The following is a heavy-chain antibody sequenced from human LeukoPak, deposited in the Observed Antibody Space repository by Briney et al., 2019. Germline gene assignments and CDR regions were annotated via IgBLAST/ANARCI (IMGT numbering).Heavy chain of an antibody. V-gene: IGHV4-39*01. D-gene: IGHD2-21*02. CDR3: ARHIVVVTASYFDY. CDR2: IYYSGST. Sequence: SETLSLTCTVSGGSISSSSYYWGWIRQPPGRGMEGIGSIYYSGSTYYNPSLKSRLTISVDTSKNQFSLKLSSVTAADTAVYYCARHIVVVTASYFDYWGQGTLVTVSS. J-gene: IGHJ4*02. CDR1: GGSISSSSYY.